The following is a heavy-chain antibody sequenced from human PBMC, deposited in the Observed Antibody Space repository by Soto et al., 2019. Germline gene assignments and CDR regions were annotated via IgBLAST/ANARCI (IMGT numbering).Heavy chain of an antibody. J-gene: IGHJ4*02. V-gene: IGHV3-74*01. Sequence: EVQLVESGGGLVQPGGSLRLSCAGSGFTFSNYWMHWGRQAPGKGLEWVSRIDHDGPTDYADSVRGRFTISRDNAENTLYLQMNSLRPEDTAVYYCVRDSHGEYWGQGTLVTVSS. CDR1: GFTFSNYW. CDR3: VRDSHGEY. CDR2: IDHDGPT.